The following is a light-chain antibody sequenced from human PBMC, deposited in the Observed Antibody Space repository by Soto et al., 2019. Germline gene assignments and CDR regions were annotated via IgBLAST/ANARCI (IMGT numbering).Light chain of an antibody. CDR2: DAS. V-gene: IGKV3-11*01. Sequence: EIVLTQSPATLSLSPGERATLSCTASQSVSSDLVWYQQKRGQAPRLLIYDASNRATGIPARFSGSGSGTDFTLTISSLEPEDFAVYYCQQRSNWPPITFGQGTRLEIK. CDR1: QSVSSD. CDR3: QQRSNWPPIT. J-gene: IGKJ5*01.